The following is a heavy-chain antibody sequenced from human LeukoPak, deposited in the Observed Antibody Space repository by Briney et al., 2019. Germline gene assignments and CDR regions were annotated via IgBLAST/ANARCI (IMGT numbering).Heavy chain of an antibody. CDR1: GYTFTSYG. J-gene: IGHJ4*02. V-gene: IGHV1-18*01. D-gene: IGHD3-22*01. Sequence: ASVKVSCKASGYTFTSYGITWVRQAPGQGLEWMGWISAYNGNTNYAQKLQGRVTMTTDTSTSTAHMELRSLRSDDTAVYYCARQPGGYFDSSGYYGLDYWGQGTLVTVSS. CDR2: ISAYNGNT. CDR3: ARQPGGYFDSSGYYGLDY.